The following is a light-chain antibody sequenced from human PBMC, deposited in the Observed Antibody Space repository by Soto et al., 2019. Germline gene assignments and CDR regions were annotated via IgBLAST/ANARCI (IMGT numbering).Light chain of an antibody. Sequence: DIVMTQSPLSLPVTPGEPASISCRSSQSLLYTDGEHYLEWYLQKPGQSPQLLIYMGSNRASGVPDRFSGSGSGTDFTLKISRVEAEDVGVYYCMQALQSITFGKGTRLEIK. CDR2: MGS. J-gene: IGKJ5*01. V-gene: IGKV2-28*01. CDR3: MQALQSIT. CDR1: QSLLYTDGEHY.